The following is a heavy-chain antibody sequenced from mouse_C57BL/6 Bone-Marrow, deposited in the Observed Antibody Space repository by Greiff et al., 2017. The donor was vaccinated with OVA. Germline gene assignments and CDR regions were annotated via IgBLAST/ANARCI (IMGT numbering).Heavy chain of an antibody. CDR1: GFSLTSYG. J-gene: IGHJ4*01. CDR3: AKNLWLLRGGYYYAMDY. Sequence: VKLQESGPGLVQPSQSLSITCTVSGFSLTSYGVHWVRQSPGKGLEWLGVIWRGGSTDYNAAFMSRLSITKDNSKSQVFFKMNSLQADDTAIYYCAKNLWLLRGGYYYAMDYWGQGTSVTVSS. CDR2: IWRGGST. V-gene: IGHV2-5*01. D-gene: IGHD2-3*01.